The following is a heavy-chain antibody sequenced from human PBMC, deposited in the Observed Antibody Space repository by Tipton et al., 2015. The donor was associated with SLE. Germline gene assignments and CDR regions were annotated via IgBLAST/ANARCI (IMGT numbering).Heavy chain of an antibody. V-gene: IGHV4-38-2*02. CDR1: GYSISIGYH. CDR3: ARHRQLANFDH. D-gene: IGHD1-1*01. CDR2: TYHSGTT. J-gene: IGHJ4*02. Sequence: TLSLTCTVSGYSISIGYHWGWIRQSPGKGLEWIGSTYHSGTTYYNPSLKSRVTISVDTSKNQFSLKLRSVTAADTAVYYCARHRQLANFDHWGQGTLVTVSS.